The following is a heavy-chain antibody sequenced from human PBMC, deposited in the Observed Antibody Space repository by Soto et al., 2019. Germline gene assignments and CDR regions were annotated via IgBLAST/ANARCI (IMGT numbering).Heavy chain of an antibody. J-gene: IGHJ4*02. CDR1: AYTFNGYY. Sequence: ASVKVSCKASAYTFNGYYMHWVRQAPGEGLEWMGWINPDSGGTNYAQKFQGRVTMTRDTSISTAYMELSRLMSDDTAVYYCARVVNYDCRDFWCGRKWVFDYWGQGTLVTVSS. CDR2: INPDSGGT. D-gene: IGHD3-3*01. CDR3: ARVVNYDCRDFWCGRKWVFDY. V-gene: IGHV1-2*02.